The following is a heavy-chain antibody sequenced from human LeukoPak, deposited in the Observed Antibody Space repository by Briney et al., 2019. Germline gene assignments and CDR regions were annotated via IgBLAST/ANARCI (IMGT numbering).Heavy chain of an antibody. CDR2: ISGSGSGGST. CDR1: GFTFSSYA. CDR3: AKLLAVTNSYYFNY. J-gene: IGHJ4*02. D-gene: IGHD6-19*01. V-gene: IGHV3-23*01. Sequence: GGSLRLSCAASGFTFSSYAMSWVRQAPGKGLEWVSTISGSGSGGSTYYADSVKGRFTISRDNSKDTLYLQMNSLRAENTAVYYCAKLLAVTNSYYFNYWGQGTLVTVSS.